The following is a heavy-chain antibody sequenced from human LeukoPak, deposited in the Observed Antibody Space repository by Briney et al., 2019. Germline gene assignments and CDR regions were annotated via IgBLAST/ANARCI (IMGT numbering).Heavy chain of an antibody. Sequence: GGSLRLSCVTSGFTFSTSAMNWIRQAPGKGLEWLAYFGSTGTIHYADSLRGRFTISRDNAEMSLFLQMNSLRVDDTAVYYCARSNGLRYFDRWGQGTLVTASS. CDR2: FGSTGTI. D-gene: IGHD4-11*01. V-gene: IGHV3-48*03. CDR3: ARSNGLRYFDR. J-gene: IGHJ4*02. CDR1: GFTFSTSA.